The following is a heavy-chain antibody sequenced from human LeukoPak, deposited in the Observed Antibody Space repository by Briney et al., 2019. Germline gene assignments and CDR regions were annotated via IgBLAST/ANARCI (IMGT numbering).Heavy chain of an antibody. D-gene: IGHD3-9*01. V-gene: IGHV4-34*01. J-gene: IGHJ5*02. CDR2: INHSGST. Sequence: SETLSLTCAVYGGSFSGYYWSWIRQPPGKGREWIGEINHSGSTNYNTSLKRRVTISVDTSKNQFCLMLSSVTAADTAVYYCARGVVLTGSNWFDPWGQGTLVTVSS. CDR1: GGSFSGYY. CDR3: ARGVVLTGSNWFDP.